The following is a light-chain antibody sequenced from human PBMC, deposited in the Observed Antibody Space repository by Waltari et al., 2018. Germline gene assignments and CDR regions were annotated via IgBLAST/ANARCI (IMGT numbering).Light chain of an antibody. CDR3: SSYTSSST. J-gene: IGLJ2*01. Sequence: QSALTQPASVSGSPGQSITLSCTGTSSDIGGHNYVSWYQQHPGKAPKLMIYDVSKRPSGVSNRFSASKSGNTASLTISGLQAEDEADYYCSSYTSSSTFGGGTKLTVL. V-gene: IGLV2-14*01. CDR1: SSDIGGHNY. CDR2: DVS.